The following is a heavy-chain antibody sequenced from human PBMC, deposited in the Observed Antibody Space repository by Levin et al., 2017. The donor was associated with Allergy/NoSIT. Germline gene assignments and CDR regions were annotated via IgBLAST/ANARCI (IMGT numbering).Heavy chain of an antibody. CDR3: ARDDCSSSSCYSMDAFDI. V-gene: IGHV3-48*03. J-gene: IGHJ3*02. Sequence: LSGGSLRLSCAASGFTFSSHEMNWVRQAPGKGLEWVSYISTSGSTISYADSVKGRFTISRDNAKNSLYLQMNSLRAEDTAVYYCARDDCSSSSCYSMDAFDIWGQGAMVTVSS. D-gene: IGHD2-2*01. CDR1: GFTFSSHE. CDR2: ISTSGSTI.